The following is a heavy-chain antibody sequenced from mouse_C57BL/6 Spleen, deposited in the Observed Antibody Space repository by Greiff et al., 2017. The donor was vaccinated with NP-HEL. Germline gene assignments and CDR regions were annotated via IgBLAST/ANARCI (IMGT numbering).Heavy chain of an antibody. V-gene: IGHV1-66*01. CDR1: GYSFTSYY. D-gene: IGHD1-1*01. CDR2: IYPGSGNT. CDR3: ATYGSSSWDY. J-gene: IGHJ4*01. Sequence: QVQLKQSGPELVKPGASVKISCKASGYSFTSYYIHWVKQRPGQGLEWIGWIYPGSGNTKYNEKFKGKATLTADTSSSTAYMQLSSLTSEDAAVYYCATYGSSSWDYWGQGTSVTVSS.